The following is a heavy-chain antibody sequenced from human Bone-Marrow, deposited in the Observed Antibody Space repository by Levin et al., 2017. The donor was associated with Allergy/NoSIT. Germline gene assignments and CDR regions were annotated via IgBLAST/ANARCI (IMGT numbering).Heavy chain of an antibody. CDR1: GFTFSDYY. CDR2: ISGSGSPM. Sequence: PGESLKISCAASGFTFSDYYMSWIRQAPGKGLEWVSYISGSGSPMFYADSVKGRFTIARDNARKSLYLQMNSLRADDTAVYYCARDPRGRFADHFDFWGQGTLVTVSS. V-gene: IGHV3-11*01. CDR3: ARDPRGRFADHFDF. D-gene: IGHD3-3*01. J-gene: IGHJ4*02.